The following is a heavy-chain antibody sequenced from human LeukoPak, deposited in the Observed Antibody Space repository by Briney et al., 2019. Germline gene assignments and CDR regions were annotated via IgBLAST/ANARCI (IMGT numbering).Heavy chain of an antibody. D-gene: IGHD4-17*01. Sequence: QPGRSLRLSCAASGFTFSSYGMHWVRQAPGKGLEWVAVIWYDGSNKYYADSVKGRFTISRDNSKNTLYLQMNSLRAEDTAVYYCARDYPARLDYGDYLQRGGFDYWGQGTLVTVSS. CDR1: GFTFSSYG. CDR2: IWYDGSNK. J-gene: IGHJ4*02. CDR3: ARDYPARLDYGDYLQRGGFDY. V-gene: IGHV3-33*01.